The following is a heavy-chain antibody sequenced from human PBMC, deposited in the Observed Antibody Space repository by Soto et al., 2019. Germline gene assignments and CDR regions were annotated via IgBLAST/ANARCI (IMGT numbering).Heavy chain of an antibody. CDR1: GYIFTGYY. CDR3: ARVPLRGYTGHFDY. V-gene: IGHV1-2*02. Sequence: QVQLVQSGAEVKKPGASVKVSCKASGYIFTGYYMHWVRQAPGQGLQWIGWINPNGGGTNYAQKFQGRVTMSRDTSIRAAYMDLSRLTSDDTAVYYCARVPLRGYTGHFDYWGQGTLVTVSS. D-gene: IGHD5-18*01. CDR2: INPNGGGT. J-gene: IGHJ4*02.